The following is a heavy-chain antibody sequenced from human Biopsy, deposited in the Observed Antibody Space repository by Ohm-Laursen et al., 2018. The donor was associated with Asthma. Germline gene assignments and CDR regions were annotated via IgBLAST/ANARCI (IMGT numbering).Heavy chain of an antibody. CDR1: GDAMSTSGSY. CDR3: ARAVRSSSYWYFDL. V-gene: IGHV4-39*02. Sequence: SETLSLTCIVSGDAMSTSGSYWGWIRQSPGKGLEWIGSIYYSGRTYYNPSLESRVTISADTSKNHFSLKVTSVTAADTAVYYCARAVRSSSYWYFDLWGRGDLVTVSS. CDR2: IYYSGRT. J-gene: IGHJ2*01. D-gene: IGHD6-6*01.